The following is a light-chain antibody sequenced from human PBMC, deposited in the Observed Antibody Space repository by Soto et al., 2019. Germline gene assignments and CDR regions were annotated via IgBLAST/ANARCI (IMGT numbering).Light chain of an antibody. CDR3: QDYYCDPSS. Sequence: DVRMTQSPAALSASIGDRVTITCRASQSIRSYLNWYQQKPGKAPKLLIYAASSLQSGVPSRFSGSGAGKDFTSAICCVQAEDCALYNCQDYYCDPSSFAEGTRLEIK. CDR1: QSIRSY. V-gene: IGKV1-39*01. CDR2: AAS. J-gene: IGKJ5*01.